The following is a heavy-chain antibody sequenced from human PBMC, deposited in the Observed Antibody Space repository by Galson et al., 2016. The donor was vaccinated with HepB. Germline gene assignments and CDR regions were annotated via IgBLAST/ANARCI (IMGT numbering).Heavy chain of an antibody. CDR1: GDSVSSNNAA. V-gene: IGHV6-1*01. Sequence: CAISGDSVSSNNAAWNWIRQSPSRGLEWLGRTYYRSKWYNDYAVSVKSRITINPDTSKNQFSLQLNSVTPEDTVIYYCATARPGVAAVWSAFDIWGQGTMVTVSS. J-gene: IGHJ3*02. CDR2: TYYRSKWYN. CDR3: ATARPGVAAVWSAFDI. D-gene: IGHD6-13*01.